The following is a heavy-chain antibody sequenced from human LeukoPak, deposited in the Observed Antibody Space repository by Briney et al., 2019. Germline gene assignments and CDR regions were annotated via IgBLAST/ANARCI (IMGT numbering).Heavy chain of an antibody. CDR1: GFTFSSYE. J-gene: IGHJ4*02. CDR3: ARDRGTYSGSYYDY. V-gene: IGHV3-48*03. CDR2: ISSSGSTI. Sequence: GGSLRLSCAASGFTFSSYEMNWVRQAPGKGLEWVSYISSSGSTIYYADSVKGRFTISRDNAKNSLYLQMNSLRAEDTAVYYCARDRGTYSGSYYDYWGQGTLVTVSS. D-gene: IGHD1-26*01.